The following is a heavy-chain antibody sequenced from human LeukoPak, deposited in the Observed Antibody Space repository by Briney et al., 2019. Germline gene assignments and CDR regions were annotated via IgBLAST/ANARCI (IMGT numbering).Heavy chain of an antibody. CDR1: GGSFSGYY. CDR3: AAIAVAGIHAFDI. CDR2: INHSGST. V-gene: IGHV4-34*01. J-gene: IGHJ3*02. Sequence: SETLSLTCAVYGGSFSGYYWSWIRQPPGKGLEWIGEINHSGSTNYNPSLKSRVTISVDTSKNQFSLKLSSVTAADTAVYYCAAIAVAGIHAFDIWGQGTMVTVSS. D-gene: IGHD6-19*01.